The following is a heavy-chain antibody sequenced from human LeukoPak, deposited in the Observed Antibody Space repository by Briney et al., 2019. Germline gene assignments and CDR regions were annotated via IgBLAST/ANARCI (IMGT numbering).Heavy chain of an antibody. CDR3: VRDLILVWTPGDDFDF. D-gene: IGHD3-16*01. CDR2: INEDASII. V-gene: IGHV3-74*01. Sequence: GGSLRLSCAASGFTFSGYWMHWVRHAPGKGLEWVSRINEDASIITYADSVKGRFIISRDNTKNSLYLQMNGLRAEDTAVYYCVRDLILVWTPGDDFDFWGQGTLVTVPS. CDR1: GFTFSGYW. J-gene: IGHJ4*02.